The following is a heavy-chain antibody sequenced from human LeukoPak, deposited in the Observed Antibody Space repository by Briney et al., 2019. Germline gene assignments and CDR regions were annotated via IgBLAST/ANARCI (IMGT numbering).Heavy chain of an antibody. Sequence: SETLSLTCGIYGGSFSDYYWSWIRQPPGKGLEWIGEISHSGGTKYNPSLKSRVIISVDTSKNQFSLKVRSVTAADTAVYYCAASSTWGSGWFDPWGQGTPVTVSS. CDR2: ISHSGGT. CDR1: GGSFSDYY. D-gene: IGHD2-2*01. V-gene: IGHV4-34*01. CDR3: AASSTWGSGWFDP. J-gene: IGHJ5*02.